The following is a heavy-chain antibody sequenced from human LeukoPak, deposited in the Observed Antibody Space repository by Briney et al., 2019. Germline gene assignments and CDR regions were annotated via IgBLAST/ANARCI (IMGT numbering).Heavy chain of an antibody. V-gene: IGHV1-2*04. CDR3: AISRRGYCSSTSCYGGWFDP. CDR2: INPNSVGT. CDR1: GYTFTGYY. Sequence: GASVKVSCKASGYTFTGYYMHWVRQAPGQGLEWMGWINPNSVGTNYAQKFQGWVTMTRDTSSSTAYMELSRLRSDDTAVYYCAISRRGYCSSTSCYGGWFDPWGQGTLVTVSS. J-gene: IGHJ5*02. D-gene: IGHD2-2*01.